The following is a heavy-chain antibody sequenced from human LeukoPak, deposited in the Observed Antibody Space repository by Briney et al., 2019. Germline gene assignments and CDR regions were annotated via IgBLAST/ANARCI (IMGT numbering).Heavy chain of an antibody. CDR1: GFTVSTNY. CDR2: IYSGGST. CDR3: ARDGPPTGTDY. V-gene: IGHV3-53*01. Sequence: GGSLRLSCAASGFTVSTNYVSWVRQAPGKGLEWVSVIYSGGSTYYADSVKGRFTISRDNSKNTLYLQMNSLRAEDTAVYYCARDGPPTGTDYWGQGTLVTVSS. J-gene: IGHJ4*02. D-gene: IGHD4-17*01.